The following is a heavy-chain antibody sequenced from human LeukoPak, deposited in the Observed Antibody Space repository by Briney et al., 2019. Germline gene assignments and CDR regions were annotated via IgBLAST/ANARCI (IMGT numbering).Heavy chain of an antibody. Sequence: PSETLSLTCAVYGGSFSGYYWGWIRQPPGKGLEWIGNIYHSGSTYYNSSLKSRVTISVDTSKNQFSLKLTSVTAADTAVYYCARSFLGSSSLDYWGQGTLVTVSS. V-gene: IGHV4-34*01. CDR1: GGSFSGYY. CDR3: ARSFLGSSSLDY. J-gene: IGHJ4*02. CDR2: IYHSGST. D-gene: IGHD6-6*01.